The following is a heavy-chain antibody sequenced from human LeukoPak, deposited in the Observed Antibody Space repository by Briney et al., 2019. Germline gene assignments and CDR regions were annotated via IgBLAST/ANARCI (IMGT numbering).Heavy chain of an antibody. D-gene: IGHD2-21*02. Sequence: PGGSLRLSCVASGFTFSSFGLAWVRQAPGKGLEGVSIISGSGTTTFYADSVRGRFTVSRDNSKSTLFLQMNTLRAEDAAVYYCAKASKYCGGDCYSYLDFWGQGAPVTVSS. J-gene: IGHJ4*02. V-gene: IGHV3-23*01. CDR2: ISGSGTTT. CDR1: GFTFSSFG. CDR3: AKASKYCGGDCYSYLDF.